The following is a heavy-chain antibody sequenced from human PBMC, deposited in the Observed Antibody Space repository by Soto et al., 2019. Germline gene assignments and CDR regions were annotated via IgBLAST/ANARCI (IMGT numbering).Heavy chain of an antibody. Sequence: EVQLLESGGGLVQPGGSLRLSCAASGFTFSSYDMSWVRQAPGKGLEWVSGISASGVRTYYADSVKGLFTISRDNSKNTLYLQMSSLRAADTALYYCAKYTTGGEHRGSYVDYWGQGTLVTDSS. J-gene: IGHJ4*02. V-gene: IGHV3-23*01. D-gene: IGHD1-26*01. CDR1: GFTFSSYD. CDR2: ISASGVRT. CDR3: AKYTTGGEHRGSYVDY.